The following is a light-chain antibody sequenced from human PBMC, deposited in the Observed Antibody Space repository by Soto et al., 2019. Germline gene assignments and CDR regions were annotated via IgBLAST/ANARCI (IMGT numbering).Light chain of an antibody. V-gene: IGKV1-5*01. CDR1: QRISNR. CDR2: DAS. Sequence: DIQMAQSPSTLSASVGDGVTITCRSSQRISNRWACYLQNPGEAPKYLIYDASTLDSGAPSRFSGSGSGTEFTLSISSLQPDDFATYDCQQYNSYPWTFGQGTKVDI. J-gene: IGKJ1*01. CDR3: QQYNSYPWT.